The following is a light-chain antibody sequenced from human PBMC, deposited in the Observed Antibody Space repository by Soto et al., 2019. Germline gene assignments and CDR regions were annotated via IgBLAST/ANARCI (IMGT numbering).Light chain of an antibody. J-gene: IGKJ2*01. Sequence: DIQMTQSPSSLSASVGDRVTITWQASQDISNYLNWYQQKPGKAPKLLIYDASNLETGVPSRFSGSGSGTDFTFTISSLQPEDIATYYCQLYGTFGQGTKLEIK. CDR1: QDISNY. V-gene: IGKV1-33*01. CDR2: DAS. CDR3: QLYGT.